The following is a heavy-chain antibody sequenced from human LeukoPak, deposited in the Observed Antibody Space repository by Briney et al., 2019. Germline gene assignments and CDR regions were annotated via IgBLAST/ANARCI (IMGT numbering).Heavy chain of an antibody. CDR1: GFTFSSYG. V-gene: IGHV3-33*01. CDR3: ARARAAAGTGNNWFDP. CDR2: IWYDGSNK. Sequence: GGSLRLSCAASGFTFSSYGMHWVRQAPDKGLEWVAVIWYDGSNKYYADSVKGRFTISRDNSKNTLYPQMNSLRAEDTAVYYCARARAAAGTGNNWFDPWGQGTLVTVSS. J-gene: IGHJ5*02. D-gene: IGHD6-13*01.